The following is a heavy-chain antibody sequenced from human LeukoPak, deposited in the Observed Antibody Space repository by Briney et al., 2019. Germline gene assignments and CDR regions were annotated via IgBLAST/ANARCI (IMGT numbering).Heavy chain of an antibody. V-gene: IGHV1-8*03. D-gene: IGHD6-13*01. CDR2: MNPNSGNT. J-gene: IGHJ5*02. CDR3: ARDRGMSWFDP. Sequence: ASVKVSCKASGGTFSSYAISWVRQAPGQGLEWMGWMNPNSGNTGYAQKFQGRVTITRNTSISTAYMELSSLRSEDTAVYYCARDRGMSWFDPWGQGTLVTVSS. CDR1: GGTFSSYA.